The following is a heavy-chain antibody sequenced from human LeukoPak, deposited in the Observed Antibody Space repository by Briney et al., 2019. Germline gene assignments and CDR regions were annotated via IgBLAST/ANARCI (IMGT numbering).Heavy chain of an antibody. CDR2: IYTSGST. D-gene: IGHD3-22*01. V-gene: IGHV4-61*02. Sequence: SQTLSLTCTVSGASISSGSYYWSWIRQPAGKGLEWIGRIYTSGSTNYNPSLKSRVTISVDTSKNQFSLKLSSVTAADTAVYYCAGTFYDSSGYYYLPFDYWGQGTLVTVSS. CDR1: GASISSGSYY. CDR3: AGTFYDSSGYYYLPFDY. J-gene: IGHJ4*02.